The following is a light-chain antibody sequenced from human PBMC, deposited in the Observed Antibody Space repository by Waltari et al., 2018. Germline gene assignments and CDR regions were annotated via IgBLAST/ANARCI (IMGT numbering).Light chain of an antibody. CDR2: WAS. Sequence: DIVMTQSPASLAVSLGERATINCRSSQSVLYSSNNKNFLAWYQQKPGQPPKLLIYWASARASGVPDRFSGSGSGTDFTLTISSLQAEDVAVYYCQQYYSNPPTFGQGTKLEI. J-gene: IGKJ2*01. CDR1: QSVLYSSNNKNF. CDR3: QQYYSNPPT. V-gene: IGKV4-1*01.